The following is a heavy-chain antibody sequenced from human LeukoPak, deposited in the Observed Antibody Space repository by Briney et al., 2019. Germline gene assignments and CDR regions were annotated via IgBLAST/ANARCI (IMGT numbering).Heavy chain of an antibody. Sequence: KSSETLSLTCAVSGGSINSGGYSWSWIRQPPGKGLEWIGYIYHSGSTYYNPSLKSRVTISVDRSKNQFSLKLSSVTAADTAVYYCARGIGGYDLDYWGQGTLVTVSS. V-gene: IGHV4-30-2*01. CDR2: IYHSGST. CDR1: GGSINSGGYS. J-gene: IGHJ4*02. D-gene: IGHD3-16*01. CDR3: ARGIGGYDLDY.